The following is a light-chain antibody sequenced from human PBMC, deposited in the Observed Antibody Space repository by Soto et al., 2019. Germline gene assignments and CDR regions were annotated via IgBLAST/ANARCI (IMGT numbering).Light chain of an antibody. CDR2: GAS. CDR3: QHYGSSPYT. V-gene: IGKV3-20*01. Sequence: EIVLTQSSGTLSLSPGERATLSCRASQSVSRNYLAWYQQKPGQAPRPLIYGASSRATGIPDRFSGSGSGTDFTLTISRLEPEYFAVYYCQHYGSSPYTFGQGTKLEIK. CDR1: QSVSRNY. J-gene: IGKJ2*01.